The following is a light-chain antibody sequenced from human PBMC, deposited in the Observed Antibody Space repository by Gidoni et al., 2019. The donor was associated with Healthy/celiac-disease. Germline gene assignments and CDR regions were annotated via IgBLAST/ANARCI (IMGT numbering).Light chain of an antibody. Sequence: TLSVCPGQSPHHFLRTSQSFSSFVSGYAENTGQAHRLLICDASYRATGIPARYSGSGSGTDFTLTHRSLDPEYCAVYYCQQRSNSPLTFGGGTKVEIK. CDR1: QSFSSF. J-gene: IGKJ4*01. V-gene: IGKV3-11*01. CDR3: QQRSNSPLT. CDR2: DAS.